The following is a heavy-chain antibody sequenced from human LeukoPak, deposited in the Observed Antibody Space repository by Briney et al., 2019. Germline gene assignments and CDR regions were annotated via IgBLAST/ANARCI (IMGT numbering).Heavy chain of an antibody. CDR1: GFTFSSYS. J-gene: IGHJ3*02. CDR2: ISSSSSYI. D-gene: IGHD6-25*01. V-gene: IGHV3-21*01. CDR3: ARAHSSGRGAFDI. Sequence: PGGSLRLSCAASGFTFSSYSMNWVRQAPGKGLEWVSSISSSSSYIYYADSVKGRFTISRDNAKNSLYLQMNSLRAEDTAVYYCARAHSSGRGAFDIWGQGTMVTVSS.